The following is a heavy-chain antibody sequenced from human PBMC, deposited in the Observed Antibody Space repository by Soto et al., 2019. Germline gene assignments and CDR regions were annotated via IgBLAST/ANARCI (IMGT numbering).Heavy chain of an antibody. Sequence: PWQTLSLTCAISGDRVSSNSAAWNWIRQSPSRDLEWLGRTYYRSKWYNDYAVSVKSRITINPDTSKNQFSLQLNSVTPEDTAVYYCARGDYCDYLGYYYYMDVWGKGTTVTVSS. V-gene: IGHV6-1*01. J-gene: IGHJ6*03. CDR2: TYYRSKWYN. CDR1: GDRVSSNSAA. CDR3: ARGDYCDYLGYYYYMDV. D-gene: IGHD4-17*01.